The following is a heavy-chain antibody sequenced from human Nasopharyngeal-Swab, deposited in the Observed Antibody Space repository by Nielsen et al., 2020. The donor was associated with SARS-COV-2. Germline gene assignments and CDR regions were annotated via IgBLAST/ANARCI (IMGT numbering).Heavy chain of an antibody. Sequence: SSVHVSRKTSGYTFTNSAISWLRQAPAQGLEWMGGIVPSLGLPNYAQKFRGRVTISADRSTTTSYLELSSLRSEDTAIYYCAREGEYGAYDAPDYWGQGTLVTVSS. J-gene: IGHJ4*02. CDR3: AREGEYGAYDAPDY. CDR1: GYTFTNSA. D-gene: IGHD5-12*01. V-gene: IGHV1-69*10. CDR2: IVPSLGLP.